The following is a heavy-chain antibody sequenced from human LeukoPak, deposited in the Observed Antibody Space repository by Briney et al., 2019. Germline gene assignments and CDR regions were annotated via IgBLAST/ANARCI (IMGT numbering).Heavy chain of an antibody. CDR2: ISWNSGSI. V-gene: IGHV3-9*03. CDR1: GFTFDDYA. J-gene: IGHJ4*02. D-gene: IGHD5-18*01. Sequence: PGGSLRVSCAASGFTFDDYAMHWVRQAPGKGLEWVSGISWNSGSIGYADSVKGRFTISRDNAKNSLYLQMNSLRAEDMALYYCAKDYNYGFSGFDYWGQGTLVTVSS. CDR3: AKDYNYGFSGFDY.